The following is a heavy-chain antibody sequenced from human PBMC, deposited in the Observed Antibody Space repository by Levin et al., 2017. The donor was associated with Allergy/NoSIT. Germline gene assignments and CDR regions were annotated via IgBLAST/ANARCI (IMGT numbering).Heavy chain of an antibody. CDR2: INHSGSA. Sequence: SETLSLTCAVSGGSLSGYYWTWIRQPPGKGLEWIGEINHSGSASYNPSLRSRVTMSVATSKNQFSLNLLSVPAADTAVYYCARLAGYSRGWYLPYWGQGTLVTVSS. V-gene: IGHV4-34*01. J-gene: IGHJ4*02. D-gene: IGHD6-19*01. CDR3: ARLAGYSRGWYLPY. CDR1: GGSLSGYY.